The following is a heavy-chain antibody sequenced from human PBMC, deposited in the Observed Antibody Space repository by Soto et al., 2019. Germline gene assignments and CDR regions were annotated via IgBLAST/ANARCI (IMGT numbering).Heavy chain of an antibody. Sequence: PGGSMRLSCAAAGFTFSSYAMSWVRQAPGKGLEWVSAISGSGGSTYYADSVKGRFAISRDNSKNTLYLQMNSLRAEDTAVYYCAKELVSSGWYGVSYFDYWGQGTLVTVSS. J-gene: IGHJ4*02. CDR3: AKELVSSGWYGVSYFDY. CDR2: ISGSGGST. D-gene: IGHD6-19*01. CDR1: GFTFSSYA. V-gene: IGHV3-23*01.